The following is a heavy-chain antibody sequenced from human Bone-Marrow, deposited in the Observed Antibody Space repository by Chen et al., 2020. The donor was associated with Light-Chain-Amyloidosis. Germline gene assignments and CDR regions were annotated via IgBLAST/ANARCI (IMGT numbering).Heavy chain of an antibody. D-gene: IGHD3-9*01. CDR2: FLHSGRT. J-gene: IGHJ4*02. CDR1: GGSISSSSYY. Sequence: QVQLQESGPGLVKPWETLSLSCTISGGSISSSSYYWGWVRQPPGEGLEWIGSFLHSGRTYYNPSLKSRVTISVDTSKGXVSLRLSSVTAADTAVYYCARQSGGLTDIWGQGTLVTVSS. V-gene: IGHV4-39*01. CDR3: ARQSGGLTDI.